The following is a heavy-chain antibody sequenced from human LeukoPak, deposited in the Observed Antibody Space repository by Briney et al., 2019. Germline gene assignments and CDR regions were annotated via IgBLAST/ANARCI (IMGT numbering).Heavy chain of an antibody. V-gene: IGHV3-23*01. D-gene: IGHD6-19*01. CDR1: GFTFSSYA. CDR3: ATCVGCRFPSLAVAGATDDFDI. CDR2: ISGSGGST. Sequence: GGSLRLSCAASGFTFSSYAMSWVRQAPGKGLEWVSAISGSGGSTYYADSVKGRFTISRDNSKNTLYLQMNSLRAEDTAVYYCATCVGCRFPSLAVAGATDDFDIWGQGTMVTVSS. J-gene: IGHJ3*02.